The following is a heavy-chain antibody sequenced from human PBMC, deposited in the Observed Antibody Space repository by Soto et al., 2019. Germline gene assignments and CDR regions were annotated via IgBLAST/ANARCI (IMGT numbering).Heavy chain of an antibody. CDR2: INEDSTYI. J-gene: IGHJ6*03. Sequence: EVQLVESGGGLVKPGGSLRLSCTASGFAFNTYSMNWVRQAPGKGLEWVSSINEDSTYIYYADSLRGRITISRDNAKDSLFLQMNSLRPDDMDVYYCVRDLGRYFRSGYMDLWGDGATVTVSS. CDR1: GFAFNTYS. D-gene: IGHD3-9*01. CDR3: VRDLGRYFRSGYMDL. V-gene: IGHV3-21*02.